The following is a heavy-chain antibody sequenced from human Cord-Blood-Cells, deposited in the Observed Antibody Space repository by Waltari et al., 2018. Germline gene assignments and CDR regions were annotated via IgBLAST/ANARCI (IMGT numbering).Heavy chain of an antibody. CDR3: ARYGSGSSYYYYYDMDV. CDR1: GGSISSSSYY. J-gene: IGHJ6*02. CDR2: IYYSGST. D-gene: IGHD3-10*01. Sequence: LQLQESRPGLVKPSETLSLTCTVSGGSISSSSYYWGWICQPPGKGLEWIGGIYYSGSTYDNPSLKSRFTISVDTSKNQFSLKLSSVTAADTAVYYCARYGSGSSYYYYYDMDVWGQGTTVTVSS. V-gene: IGHV4-39*01.